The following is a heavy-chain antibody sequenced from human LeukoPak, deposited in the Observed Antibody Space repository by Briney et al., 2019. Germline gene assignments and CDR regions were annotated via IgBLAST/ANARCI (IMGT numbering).Heavy chain of an antibody. CDR2: FDPEDGET. CDR1: GYTLTELS. D-gene: IGHD2-15*01. J-gene: IGHJ5*02. CDR3: AREDCSGGSCFPNWFDP. Sequence: ASVKVSCKVSGYTLTELSMHWVRQAPGKGLEWMGGFDPEDGETIYAQKFQGRVTMTEDTSTDTAYMELSSLRSEDTAVYYCAREDCSGGSCFPNWFDPWGQGTLVTASS. V-gene: IGHV1-24*01.